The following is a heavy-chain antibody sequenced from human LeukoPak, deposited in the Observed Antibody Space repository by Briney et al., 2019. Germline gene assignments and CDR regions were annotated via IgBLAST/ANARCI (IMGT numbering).Heavy chain of an antibody. CDR3: ARLKTIAARPPTVYYFDY. V-gene: IGHV5-51*01. J-gene: IGHJ4*02. CDR2: IYPGDSDT. D-gene: IGHD6-6*01. Sequence: GESLKISCKGSGYSFTSYWIGWVRQMPGKGLEWMGIIYPGDSDTRYSPPFQGQVTISADKSISTAYLQWSSLKASDTAMYYCARLKTIAARPPTVYYFDYWGQGTLVTVSS. CDR1: GYSFTSYW.